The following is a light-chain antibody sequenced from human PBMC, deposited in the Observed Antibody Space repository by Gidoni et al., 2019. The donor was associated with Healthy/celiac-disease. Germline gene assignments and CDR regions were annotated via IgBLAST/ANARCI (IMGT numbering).Light chain of an antibody. V-gene: IGKV1-13*02. CDR3: QQFNSYPPIT. CDR2: DAS. CDR1: QGISSA. J-gene: IGKJ5*01. Sequence: AIQLTQSPSSLSASVGDRVTITCRASQGISSALAWYQQKPGKAPKLLIYDASSLESGVPSRFSGSGSGTDFTLTISSLQPEDFATYYCQQFNSYPPITFGHXTRLEIK.